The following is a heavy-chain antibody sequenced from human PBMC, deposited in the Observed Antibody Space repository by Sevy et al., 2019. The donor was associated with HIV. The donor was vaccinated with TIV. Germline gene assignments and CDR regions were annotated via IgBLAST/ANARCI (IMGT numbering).Heavy chain of an antibody. CDR1: GI. J-gene: IGHJ4*02. CDR3: AGEGGSSGRCGYFHY. D-gene: IGHD3-22*01. CDR2: ISHDGVGK. Sequence: GGSLRLSCAAPGIMHWVRQAPGRGLEWVAGISHDGVGKYYLDSVKGRLIVSRDNSQNKVYLEINSLRTEDTAVYYCAGEGGSSGRCGYFHYWGLGTLVTVSS. V-gene: IGHV3-30*04.